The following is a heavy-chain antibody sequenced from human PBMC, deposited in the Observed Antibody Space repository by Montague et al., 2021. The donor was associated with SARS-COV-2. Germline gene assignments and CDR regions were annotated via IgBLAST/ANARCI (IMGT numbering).Heavy chain of an antibody. J-gene: IGHJ2*01. V-gene: IGHV4-59*13. CDR1: GDSISSYY. CDR2: TYYSGST. D-gene: IGHD3-10*01. CDR3: ARASITMVRGVTRWYFDL. Sequence: SETLSLTCTVSGDSISSYYWSWIRQPPGKGLEWIGYTYYSGSTNYNPSLKSRVTISVDTSKIQFSLKLSSVTAADTAVYYCARASITMVRGVTRWYFDLWGRGTLVTVSS.